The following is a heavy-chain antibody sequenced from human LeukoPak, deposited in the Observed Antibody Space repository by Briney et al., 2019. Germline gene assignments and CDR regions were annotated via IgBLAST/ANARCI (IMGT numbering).Heavy chain of an antibody. CDR2: IYPRDGST. V-gene: IGHV1-46*01. J-gene: IGHJ4*02. D-gene: IGHD5-24*01. Sequence: ASVKVSCTASGYTFTSNYIHWVRQAPGQGLEWMGMIYPRDGSTSYAQKFQGRVTVTRDTSTSTVHMELSGLRSEDTAVYYCARDQEGYDYWGQGTLVTVSS. CDR1: GYTFTSNY. CDR3: ARDQEGYDY.